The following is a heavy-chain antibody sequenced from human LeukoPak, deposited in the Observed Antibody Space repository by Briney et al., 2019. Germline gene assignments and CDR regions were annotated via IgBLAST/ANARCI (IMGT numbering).Heavy chain of an antibody. D-gene: IGHD1-26*01. CDR2: IIPIFGTA. CDR3: ARTPSGSYSVRYFDY. V-gene: IGHV1-69*13. Sequence: ASVKVSCKASGGTFSSYAISWVRQAPGQGLEWMGGIIPIFGTANYAQKFQGRVTITADESTSTAYMELSSLRSEDTAVYYCARTPSGSYSVRYFDYWGQGTLVTVSS. J-gene: IGHJ4*02. CDR1: GGTFSSYA.